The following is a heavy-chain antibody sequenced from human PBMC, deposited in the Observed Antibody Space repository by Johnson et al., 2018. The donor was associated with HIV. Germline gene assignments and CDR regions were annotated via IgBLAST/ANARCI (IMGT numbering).Heavy chain of an antibody. D-gene: IGHD5-24*01. J-gene: IGHJ3*02. CDR1: GFTFSDYG. CDR2: IRDDGRDR. V-gene: IGHV3-33*01. Sequence: QVQLVESGGGVVQPGGSLRLSCAASGFTFSDYGIHWVRQVPGKGLEWVAFIRDDGRDRYYVASVQGRLTIARDNAQNSLYLQMNSLRGEDTAVYYCARPSLKDGYNYGGGFDIWGQGTMVTVSS. CDR3: ARPSLKDGYNYGGGFDI.